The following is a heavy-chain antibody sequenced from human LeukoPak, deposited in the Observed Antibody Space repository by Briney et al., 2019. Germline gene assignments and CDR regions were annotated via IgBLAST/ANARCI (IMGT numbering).Heavy chain of an antibody. CDR3: RAGERGKNGNDDAFDI. Sequence: SETLSLICTVSGGSINSYYWSWIRQPPGKGLEWIGYIYDNGKTKYSPSLNSRLTISIDTSRNQFSLKLSSVTPANTAIYCARAGERGKNGNDDAFDIWGQGTMVTVSS. D-gene: IGHD1-1*01. V-gene: IGHV4-59*03. CDR2: IYDNGKT. CDR1: GGSINSYY. J-gene: IGHJ3*02.